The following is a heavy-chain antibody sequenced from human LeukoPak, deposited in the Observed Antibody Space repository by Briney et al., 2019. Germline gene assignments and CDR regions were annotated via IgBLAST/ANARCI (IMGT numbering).Heavy chain of an antibody. V-gene: IGHV4-31*03. Sequence: PSETLSLTCTVSGGSISSGGYYWSWIRQHPGKGLEWIGYIYYSGSTYYNPSLKSRVTISVDTSKNQFSLKLSSVTAADTAVYYCARDIMTTTLAAAGDYWGQGTLVTVSS. J-gene: IGHJ4*02. D-gene: IGHD6-13*01. CDR1: GGSISSGGYY. CDR3: ARDIMTTTLAAAGDY. CDR2: IYYSGST.